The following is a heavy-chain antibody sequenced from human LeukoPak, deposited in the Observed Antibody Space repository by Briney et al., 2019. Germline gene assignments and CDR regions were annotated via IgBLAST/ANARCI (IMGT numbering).Heavy chain of an antibody. CDR2: IYSGGST. CDR1: GFTVSSNY. V-gene: IGHV3-66*02. CDR3: ARSPRNRHFDY. Sequence: GGSLRLSCAASGFTVSSNYMSWVRQAPGKGLEWASVIYSGGSTYYADSVKGRFTISRDNSKNTLYLQMNSLRAEDTAVYYCARSPRNRHFDYWGQGTLVTVSS. J-gene: IGHJ4*02. D-gene: IGHD2/OR15-2a*01.